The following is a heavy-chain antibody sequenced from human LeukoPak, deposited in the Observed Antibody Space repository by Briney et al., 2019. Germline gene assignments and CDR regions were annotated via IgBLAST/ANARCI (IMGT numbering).Heavy chain of an antibody. CDR3: ARVDGYDYHYFDY. D-gene: IGHD5-12*01. CDR1: GGSISSYY. J-gene: IGHJ4*02. CDR2: IYYSGST. Sequence: SETLSLTCTVSGGSISSYYWSWIRQPPGKGLEWIGYIYYSGSTNYNPSLKSRVTILVDTSKNQFSLKLSSVTAADTAVYYCARVDGYDYHYFDYWGQGTLVTVSS. V-gene: IGHV4-59*01.